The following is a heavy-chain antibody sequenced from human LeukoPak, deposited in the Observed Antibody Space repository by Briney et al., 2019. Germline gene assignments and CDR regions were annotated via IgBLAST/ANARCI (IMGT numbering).Heavy chain of an antibody. CDR3: ARSWMGAKDY. V-gene: IGHV3-7*01. CDR2: INKDGSEK. CDR1: GFTFSNYW. D-gene: IGHD6-13*01. J-gene: IGHJ4*02. Sequence: GGSLRLSCAASGFTFSNYWMNWVRQAPGKGQEWVANINKDGSEKYHVDSVKGRFTISRDNAKNSLYLQMNSLRGEDAAVYYCARSWMGAKDYWGQGTLVTVSS.